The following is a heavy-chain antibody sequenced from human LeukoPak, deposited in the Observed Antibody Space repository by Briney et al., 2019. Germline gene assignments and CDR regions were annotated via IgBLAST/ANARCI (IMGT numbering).Heavy chain of an antibody. CDR3: AKEMASSGYPDAFDI. CDR1: GFTFSSYA. J-gene: IGHJ3*02. V-gene: IGHV3-30-3*01. CDR2: ISYDGSNK. Sequence: PGRSLRLSCAASGFTFSSYAMHWVRQAPGKGLEWVAVISYDGSNKYYADSVKGRFTISRDNSKNTLYLQMNSLRAEDTAVYYCAKEMASSGYPDAFDIWGQGTMVTVSS. D-gene: IGHD3-22*01.